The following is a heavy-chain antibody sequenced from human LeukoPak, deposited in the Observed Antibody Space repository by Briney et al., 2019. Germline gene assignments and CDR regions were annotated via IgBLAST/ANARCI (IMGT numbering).Heavy chain of an antibody. CDR3: ARVTPRVRYFDWLSPQYFDY. D-gene: IGHD3-9*01. CDR2: IYYTGST. CDR1: GGSISNYY. Sequence: PSETLSLTCTVSGGSISNYYWSWIRQPPGKGLEWIAYIYYTGSTNYNPSLKSRVTISVDTSKNQFSLKLSSVTAADTAVYYCARVTPRVRYFDWLSPQYFDYWGQGTLVTVSS. J-gene: IGHJ4*02. V-gene: IGHV4-59*12.